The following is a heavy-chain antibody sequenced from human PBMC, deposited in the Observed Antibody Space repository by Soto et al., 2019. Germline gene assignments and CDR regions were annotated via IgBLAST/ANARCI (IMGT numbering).Heavy chain of an antibody. Sequence: QVQLVQSGAEAGKPGSSVKVSCRASGGIFSSFTISWVRQAPGQGLEWLGGIIPIFDTPTYAQNFQGRVTITAHKSTNTVYMELSSLRSEDKAVYYCATHGATTMARGAMKHYYYVMDVWGQGTTVTVSS. CDR3: ATHGATTMARGAMKHYYYVMDV. J-gene: IGHJ6*02. D-gene: IGHD3-10*01. CDR2: IIPIFDTP. CDR1: GGIFSSFT. V-gene: IGHV1-69*06.